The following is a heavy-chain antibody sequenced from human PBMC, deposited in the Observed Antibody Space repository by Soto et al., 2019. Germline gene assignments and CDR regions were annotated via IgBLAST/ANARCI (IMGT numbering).Heavy chain of an antibody. J-gene: IGHJ5*02. D-gene: IGHD1-26*01. CDR1: GDSVGSKSAA. Sequence: SQTLSLTCAISGDSVGSKSAAWNWIRQSQSRGLEWLGRTYYRSKWHTDYAPSVKSRITINPDASKNQFSLQLKSATPEDTAIYYWARIVGSDPDPWGLGTLVTVSS. CDR2: TYYRSKWHT. V-gene: IGHV6-1*01. CDR3: ARIVGSDPDP.